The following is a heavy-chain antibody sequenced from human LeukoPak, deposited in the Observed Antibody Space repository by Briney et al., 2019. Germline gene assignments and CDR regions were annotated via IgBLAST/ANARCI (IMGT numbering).Heavy chain of an antibody. D-gene: IGHD2-15*01. CDR1: GFTFSNYA. Sequence: GGSLRLSCAASGFTFSNYAMSWVRQAPRKGLEWVSAISDSGGATNCADSVKGRFTISRDNSKNTLYLQMNSLRAEDTAVYYCAKRSCSGGSCNFDYWGQGTLVTVSS. CDR3: AKRSCSGGSCNFDY. V-gene: IGHV3-23*01. J-gene: IGHJ4*02. CDR2: ISDSGGAT.